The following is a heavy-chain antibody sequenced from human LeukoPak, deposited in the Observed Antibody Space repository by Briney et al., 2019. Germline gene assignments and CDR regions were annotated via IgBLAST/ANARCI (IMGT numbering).Heavy chain of an antibody. CDR1: GDSVLSNSS. CDR3: VRGGQGDGHSADEGFDI. V-gene: IGHV6-1*01. D-gene: IGHD5-18*01. Sequence: SQTLSLTCAVSGDSVLSNSSWNWIRQSPSRGLEWLGRTYYRSNWYNDYGVSVKSRININPDTSKNLFSLQLSSVTPEDTAVYYCVRGGQGDGHSADEGFDIWGQGTMVTVS. J-gene: IGHJ3*02. CDR2: TYYRSNWYN.